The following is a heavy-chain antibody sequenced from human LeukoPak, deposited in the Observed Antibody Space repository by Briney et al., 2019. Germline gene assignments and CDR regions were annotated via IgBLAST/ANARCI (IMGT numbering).Heavy chain of an antibody. J-gene: IGHJ3*02. CDR1: GGSFSGYY. V-gene: IGHV4-34*01. CDR2: INHSGST. D-gene: IGHD3-3*01. Sequence: SETPSLTCAVYGGSFSGYYWSWIRQPPGKGLEWIGEINHSGSTNYNPSLKSRVTISVDTSKNQFSLNLSSVTAADTAVYYCARLPFYDVLSGYPRGAFDIWGQGTVVTVSS. CDR3: ARLPFYDVLSGYPRGAFDI.